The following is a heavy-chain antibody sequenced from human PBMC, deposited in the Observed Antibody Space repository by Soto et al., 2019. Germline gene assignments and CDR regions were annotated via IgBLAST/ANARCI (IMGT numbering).Heavy chain of an antibody. Sequence: HITLKGSGPTLVRPTETLPLTCTFSGLSLSTRGVVVGWIRQTPGKALEWLALFYWDDKKPCSPSLKSRLTVTKDTSQNQVVLTMTNMDPVDTATYCCARKIPGRLFDYWGQGTLVTVSS. V-gene: IGHV2-5*02. J-gene: IGHJ4*02. CDR2: FYWDDKK. CDR3: ARKIPGRLFDY. CDR1: GLSLSTRGVV. D-gene: IGHD2-2*02.